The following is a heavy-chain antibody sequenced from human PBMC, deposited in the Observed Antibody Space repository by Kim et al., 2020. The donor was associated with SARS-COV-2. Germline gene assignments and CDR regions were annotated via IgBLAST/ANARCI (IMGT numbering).Heavy chain of an antibody. CDR3: ARGGHYDILTGYYTTLDP. V-gene: IGHV1-69*06. D-gene: IGHD3-9*01. CDR1: GGTFNTYA. CDR2: IIPIFGTA. J-gene: IGHJ5*02. Sequence: SVKVSCKTSGGTFNTYAFIWVRQAPGQGLEWMGGIIPIFGTANYAQKFQGRVTITADKSTSTAYMELSSLRSEDTAVYYCARGGHYDILTGYYTTLDPWGQGTLVTVSS.